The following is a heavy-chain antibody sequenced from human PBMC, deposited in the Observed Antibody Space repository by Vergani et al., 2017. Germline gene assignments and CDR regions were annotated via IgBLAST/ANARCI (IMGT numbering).Heavy chain of an antibody. CDR2: IYPGDSDT. CDR3: ARHAGVGTYCGGDCYAHAFDI. D-gene: IGHD2-21*02. V-gene: IGHV5-51*01. Sequence: EVQLVQSGAEVKKPGESLKISCKGSGYSFTSYWIGWVRQMPGKGLEWMGIIYPGDSDTRYSPSFQGQVTISADKSISTAYLQWSSLTASDTAMYYCARHAGVGTYCGGDCYAHAFDIWGQGTMVTVSS. CDR1: GYSFTSYW. J-gene: IGHJ3*02.